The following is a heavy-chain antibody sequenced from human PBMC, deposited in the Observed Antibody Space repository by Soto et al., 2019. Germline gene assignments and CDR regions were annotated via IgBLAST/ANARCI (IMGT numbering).Heavy chain of an antibody. CDR3: TTDLFEVIYGMDA. D-gene: IGHD2-21*01. CDR2: IKSETDGGTT. Sequence: GKGLEWVGRIKSETDGGTTDYAAPVKGRFTISRDDSKNTLYLQMNSLKTEDTAVYYCTTDLFEVIYGMDAWGQGTTVTVYS. V-gene: IGHV3-15*07. J-gene: IGHJ6*02.